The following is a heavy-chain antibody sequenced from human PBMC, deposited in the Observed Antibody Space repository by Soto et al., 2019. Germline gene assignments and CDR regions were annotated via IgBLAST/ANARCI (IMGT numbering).Heavy chain of an antibody. V-gene: IGHV4-30-4*01. CDR2: IYYSGST. Sequence: SETLSLTCTVSGVSINSGDYYWSWIRQPPGKGLEWIGYIYYSGSTYYNPSLKSRATLSLDTSKNQFSLRLTSVTAADTAVFYCARCPPDRFDTWGPGTLVTVSS. CDR1: GVSINSGDYY. J-gene: IGHJ5*02. CDR3: ARCPPDRFDT.